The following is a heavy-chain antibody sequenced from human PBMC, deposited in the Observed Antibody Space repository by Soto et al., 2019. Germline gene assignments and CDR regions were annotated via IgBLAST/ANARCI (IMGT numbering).Heavy chain of an antibody. D-gene: IGHD3-10*01. Sequence: QLQLQESGSGLVKPSQTLSLTCAVSGGSISSGGYSWSWIRQPPGKGLEWIGYIYHSGSTYYNPSLKSRVTISVDRSKNQFSLKLSSVTAADTAVYYCARGSGTYYYGSGSYMESFDIWGQGTMVTVSS. CDR1: GGSISSGGYS. CDR3: ARGSGTYYYGSGSYMESFDI. V-gene: IGHV4-30-2*01. J-gene: IGHJ3*02. CDR2: IYHSGST.